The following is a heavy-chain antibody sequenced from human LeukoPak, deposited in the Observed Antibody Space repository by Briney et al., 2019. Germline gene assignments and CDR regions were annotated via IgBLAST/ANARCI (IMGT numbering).Heavy chain of an antibody. J-gene: IGHJ3*02. V-gene: IGHV3-21*01. Sequence: PGGSLRLSCAASGFTFSSYSMNWVRQAPGKGLEWVSSISSSSSYIYYADSVKGRFTISRDNAKNSLYLQMNSLRAEDTAVYYCAREYSSSYAFDIWGQGTMVTVSS. CDR3: AREYSSSYAFDI. CDR2: ISSSSSYI. D-gene: IGHD6-6*01. CDR1: GFTFSSYS.